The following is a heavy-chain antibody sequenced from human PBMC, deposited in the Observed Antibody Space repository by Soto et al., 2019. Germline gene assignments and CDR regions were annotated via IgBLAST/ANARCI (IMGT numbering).Heavy chain of an antibody. CDR3: ALDRPNYFGSGGGYYKSGGDH. D-gene: IGHD3-10*01. V-gene: IGHV3-23*01. J-gene: IGHJ5*02. CDR2: ITGNGDTT. CDR1: GFIFRIYA. Sequence: EVQLLESGGGLVQPGGSLRLSCAASGFIFRIYAMSWVRQAPGRGLDWVSSITGNGDTTYYPDSVKGRFTISRDNSKDTLSLQMNSLRVEDTAVYYCALDRPNYFGSGGGYYKSGGDHWGQGIRVTVSS.